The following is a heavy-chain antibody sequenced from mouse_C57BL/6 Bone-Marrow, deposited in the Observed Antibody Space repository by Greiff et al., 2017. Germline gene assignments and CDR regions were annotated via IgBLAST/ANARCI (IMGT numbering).Heavy chain of an antibody. D-gene: IGHD3-2*02. V-gene: IGHV1-81*01. CDR1: GYTFTSYG. J-gene: IGHJ4*01. Sequence: VQLQESGAELARPGASVKLSCKASGYTFTSYGISWVKQRNGQGLEWIGEIYPRSGNTYYNEKFKGKATLTADKSSTTTYSEIRSLTSEDSAVYFCASPSGSSGYAMDYWGQGTSVTVSS. CDR3: ASPSGSSGYAMDY. CDR2: IYPRSGNT.